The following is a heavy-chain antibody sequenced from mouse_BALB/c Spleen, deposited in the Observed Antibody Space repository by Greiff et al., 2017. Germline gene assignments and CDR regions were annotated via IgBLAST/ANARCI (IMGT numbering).Heavy chain of an antibody. J-gene: IGHJ2*01. V-gene: IGHV1-80*01. CDR2: IYPGDGDT. Sequence: VKLQESGAELVRPGSSVKISCKASGYAFSSYWMNWVKQRPGQGLEWIGQIYPGDGDTNYNGKFKGKATLTADKSSSTAYMQLSSLTSEDSAVYFCARSRELTHYFDYWGQGTTLTVSS. CDR3: ARSRELTHYFDY. D-gene: IGHD4-1*01. CDR1: GYAFSSYW.